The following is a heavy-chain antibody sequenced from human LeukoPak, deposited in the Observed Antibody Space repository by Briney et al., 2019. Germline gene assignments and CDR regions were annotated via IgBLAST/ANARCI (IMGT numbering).Heavy chain of an antibody. D-gene: IGHD3-10*01. CDR1: GFTFNNYG. CDR3: AKAYYYGSGSYYNPLDY. CDR2: ISGSGGST. Sequence: PGGSLRLSCASSGFTFNNYGMSWVRQAPGKGLEWVSAISGSGGSTYYADSVKGRFTISRDNSKNTLYLQMNSLRAEDTAVYYCAKAYYYGSGSYYNPLDYWGQGTLVTVSS. J-gene: IGHJ4*02. V-gene: IGHV3-23*01.